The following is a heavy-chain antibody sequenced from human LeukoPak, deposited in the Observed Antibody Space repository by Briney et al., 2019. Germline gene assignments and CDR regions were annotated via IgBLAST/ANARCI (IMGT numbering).Heavy chain of an antibody. CDR3: ARVGDYVWGSYRSNWFDP. D-gene: IGHD3-16*02. Sequence: SETLSLTCTVSGGSISSYYWSWIRQPAGKGLEWIGRIYTSGSTNYNPSLKSRVTTSVDTSKNQFSLKLSSVTAADTAVYYCARVGDYVWGSYRSNWFDPWGQGTLVTVSS. V-gene: IGHV4-4*07. CDR1: GGSISSYY. J-gene: IGHJ5*02. CDR2: IYTSGST.